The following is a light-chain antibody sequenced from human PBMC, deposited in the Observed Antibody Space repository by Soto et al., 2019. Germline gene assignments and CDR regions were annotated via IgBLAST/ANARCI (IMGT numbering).Light chain of an antibody. CDR3: LLSYSGXRPWV. CDR2: DTS. J-gene: IGLJ3*02. Sequence: QAVVTQEPSLTVSPGGTVTLTCGSSTGAVTSGHYPYWFQQKPGQAPRTLIYDTSNKHSWTPARFSGSLLGGKAALTLSGAQPEDEAEYYCLLSYSGXRPWVFGGGTKLTVL. V-gene: IGLV7-46*01. CDR1: TGAVTSGHY.